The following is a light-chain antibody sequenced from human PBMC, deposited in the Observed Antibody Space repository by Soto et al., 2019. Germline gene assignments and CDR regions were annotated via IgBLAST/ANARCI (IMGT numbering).Light chain of an antibody. CDR2: GPS. Sequence: QSVLTQPPSVSGAPGQRVTISCTGSSSNIGAGYDVHWYQQLPGTAPNLLIYGPSNGPPGVPDRFSGSKSGTSASLAIPGLPAKDEADYNRQSYAGSLRAVVFGGGTKVTVL. CDR1: SSNIGAGYD. V-gene: IGLV1-40*01. CDR3: QSYAGSLRAVV. J-gene: IGLJ2*01.